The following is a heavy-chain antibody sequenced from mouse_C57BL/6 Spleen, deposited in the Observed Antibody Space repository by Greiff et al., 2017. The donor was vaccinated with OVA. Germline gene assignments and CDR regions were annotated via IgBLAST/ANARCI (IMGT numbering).Heavy chain of an antibody. V-gene: IGHV1-69*01. CDR1: GYTFTSYW. CDR3: ARRGLGRGDY. J-gene: IGHJ2*01. Sequence: VQLQQPGAELVMPGASVKLSCKASGYTFTSYWMHWVKQRPGQGLEWIGEIDPSDSYTNYNQKFKGKSTLTVDKSSSTAYMQLSSLTSEDSAVYYCARRGLGRGDYWGQGTTLTVSS. D-gene: IGHD4-1*01. CDR2: IDPSDSYT.